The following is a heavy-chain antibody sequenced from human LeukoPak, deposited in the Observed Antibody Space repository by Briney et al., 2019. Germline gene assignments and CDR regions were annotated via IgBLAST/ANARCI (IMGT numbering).Heavy chain of an antibody. CDR2: IYYSGST. J-gene: IGHJ3*02. V-gene: IGHV4-39*01. CDR1: GGSISSSSYY. CDR3: ARRWIAAAGTANAFDI. D-gene: IGHD6-13*01. Sequence: PSETLFLTCTVSGGSISSSSYYWGWIRQPPGKGLEWIGTIYYSGSTYYNLSLESRVTISVDTSKNQFSLKLSSVTAADTAVYYCARRWIAAAGTANAFDIWGQGTMVTVSS.